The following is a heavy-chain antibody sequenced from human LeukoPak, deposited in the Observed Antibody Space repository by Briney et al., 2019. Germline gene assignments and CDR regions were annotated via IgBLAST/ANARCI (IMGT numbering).Heavy chain of an antibody. Sequence: PSETLSLTCTVSGGSISSYYWSWIRQPPGKGLEWIGYIYYSGSTNHNPSLKSRVTISVDTSKNQFSLKLSSVTAADTAVYYYARDLSSGYYFDYWGQGTLVTVSS. V-gene: IGHV4-59*01. J-gene: IGHJ4*02. CDR2: IYYSGST. CDR1: GGSISSYY. D-gene: IGHD3-22*01. CDR3: ARDLSSGYYFDY.